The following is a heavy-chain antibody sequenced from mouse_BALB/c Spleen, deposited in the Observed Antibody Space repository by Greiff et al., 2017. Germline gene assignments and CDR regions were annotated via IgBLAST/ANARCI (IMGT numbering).Heavy chain of an antibody. Sequence: DVQLVESGGGLVQPGGSLRLSCATSGFTFTDYYMSWVRQPPGKALEWLGFIRNKANGYTTEYSASVKGRFTISRDTSQSILYLQMNTLRAEDSATYYSARGYFYLDYWGQGTTLTVSS. CDR3: ARGYFYLDY. CDR1: GFTFTDYY. J-gene: IGHJ2*01. V-gene: IGHV7-3*02. D-gene: IGHD1-1*01. CDR2: IRNKANGYTT.